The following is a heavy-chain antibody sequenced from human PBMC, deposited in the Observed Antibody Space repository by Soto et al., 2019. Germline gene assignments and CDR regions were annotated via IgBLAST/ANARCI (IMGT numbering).Heavy chain of an antibody. V-gene: IGHV3-30-3*01. CDR2: ISPDGSNK. Sequence: QVLLVESGGGVVQPGRSLRLSCAASGFTFSSYAMHWVHQAPGKGLEWVALISPDGSNKYYADTVKGRITISRDNSKNTLYLQMNSLRAEDTSVYYCGRCSSTSCHLGADYWGQGTLVTVSS. J-gene: IGHJ4*02. CDR1: GFTFSSYA. D-gene: IGHD2-2*01. CDR3: GRCSSTSCHLGADY.